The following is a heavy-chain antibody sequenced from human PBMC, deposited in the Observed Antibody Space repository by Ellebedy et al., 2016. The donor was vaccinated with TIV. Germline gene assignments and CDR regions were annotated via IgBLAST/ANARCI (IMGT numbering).Heavy chain of an antibody. J-gene: IGHJ5*01. CDR2: ISDSGDNT. V-gene: IGHV3-23*01. CDR1: GFTFSFYA. D-gene: IGHD5-18*01. CDR3: AKDWATYSYGYDS. Sequence: GESLKISXATSGFTFSFYAMNWVRQAPGKGLEWVSTISDSGDNTHYADSVKGRFTISRDNSKNTLYLQMNNLRAEDTAVYYCAKDWATYSYGYDSWGQGTLVTVS.